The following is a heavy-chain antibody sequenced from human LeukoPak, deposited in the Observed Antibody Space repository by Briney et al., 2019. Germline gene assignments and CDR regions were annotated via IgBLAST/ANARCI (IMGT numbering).Heavy chain of an antibody. D-gene: IGHD6-6*01. Sequence: GGSLRPSCAASGFTFSTYSMNCVRQPPGKGLGWVSSISSGSDHIYYADSVKGRFTISRDNAKNSLYLQMDSLRAEDTAVFFCARNDYASSSGYDFWGQGTLVTVSS. V-gene: IGHV3-21*01. CDR2: ISSGSDHI. CDR1: GFTFSTYS. CDR3: ARNDYASSSGYDF. J-gene: IGHJ4*02.